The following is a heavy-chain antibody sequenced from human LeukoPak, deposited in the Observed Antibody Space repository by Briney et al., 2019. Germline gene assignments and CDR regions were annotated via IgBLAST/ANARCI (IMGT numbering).Heavy chain of an antibody. J-gene: IGHJ6*03. Sequence: GGSLSLSCAACGFTVSSNYMSGVRQAPGKGLAWVSVIYSGGSTYYADSVKGRFTISRDNSKNTLYLQMNSLRAEDTAVYYCARAIGIYCSSTSCYKGGYYYYYYMDVWGKGTTVTVSS. CDR1: GFTVSSNY. D-gene: IGHD2-2*02. CDR3: ARAIGIYCSSTSCYKGGYYYYYYMDV. V-gene: IGHV3-53*01. CDR2: IYSGGST.